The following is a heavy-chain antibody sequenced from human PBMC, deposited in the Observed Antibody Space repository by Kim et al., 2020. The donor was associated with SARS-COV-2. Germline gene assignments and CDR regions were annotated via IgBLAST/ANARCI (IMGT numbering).Heavy chain of an antibody. CDR2: IYTSGST. CDR1: GGSISSGSYY. J-gene: IGHJ4*02. D-gene: IGHD6-19*01. V-gene: IGHV4-61*02. Sequence: SETLSLTCTVSGGSISSGSYYWSWIRQPAGKGLEWIGRIYTSGSTNYNPSLKSRVTISVDTSKNQFSLKLSSVTAADTAVYYCARDQTTGYSSGWHVDYFDYWGQGTLVTVSS. CDR3: ARDQTTGYSSGWHVDYFDY.